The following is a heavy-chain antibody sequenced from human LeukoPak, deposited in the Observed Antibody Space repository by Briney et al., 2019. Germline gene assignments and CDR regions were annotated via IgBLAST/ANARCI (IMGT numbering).Heavy chain of an antibody. CDR3: ARGATEDYFDY. CDR2: IYFSGST. J-gene: IGHJ4*02. CDR1: GGSISSAY. D-gene: IGHD5-12*01. V-gene: IGHV4-59*01. Sequence: SETLSLTCTVSGGSISSAYYNWIRQPPGKGLEWIGYIYFSGSTNYNPSLKSRVTMSVDTSKNQFSLKLSSVTAADTAVYYCARGATEDYFDYWGQGTLVTVSS.